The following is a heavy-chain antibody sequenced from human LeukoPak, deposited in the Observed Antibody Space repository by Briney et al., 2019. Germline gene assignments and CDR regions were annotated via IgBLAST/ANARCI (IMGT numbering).Heavy chain of an antibody. CDR2: INPGSGGT. Sequence: ASVKVSCKASGYTFSSYYIHWVRQAPGQGLEWMGLINPGSGGTSYAQKLQGRVTLTRDTSTTSVYMELSSLTSKDTAMYFCAKDGDVGMATREDWWGQGTLVSVSS. V-gene: IGHV1-46*01. D-gene: IGHD5-24*01. CDR3: AKDGDVGMATREDW. CDR1: GYTFSSYY. J-gene: IGHJ4*02.